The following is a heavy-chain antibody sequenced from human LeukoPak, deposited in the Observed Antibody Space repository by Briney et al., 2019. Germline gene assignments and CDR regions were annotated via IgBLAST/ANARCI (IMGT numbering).Heavy chain of an antibody. V-gene: IGHV1-3*01. Sequence: ASVKVSCKASGDTFINYAINWGRQAPGQRPEWVGWINAGNGNTNYAQKLQGRVTMTTDTSTSTAYMELRSLRSDDTAVYYCARGGGYIGGLWDYWGQGTLVTVSS. CDR3: ARGGGYIGGLWDY. J-gene: IGHJ4*02. D-gene: IGHD3-16*01. CDR2: INAGNGNT. CDR1: GDTFINYA.